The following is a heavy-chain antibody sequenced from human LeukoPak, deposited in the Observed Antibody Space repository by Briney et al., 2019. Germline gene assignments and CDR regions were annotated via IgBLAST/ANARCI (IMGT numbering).Heavy chain of an antibody. V-gene: IGHV3-7*01. D-gene: IGHD6-19*01. CDR2: IKQDGSEK. CDR1: GFTFSSYW. Sequence: QPGGSLRLSCAASGFTFSSYWMSWVRQAPGKGLEWVANIKQDGSEKYYVDSVKGRFTISRDNAKNSLYLQMNSLRAEDTAVYYCAREGGGSSGWFPYYYYYYMDVWGKGTTVTVSS. CDR3: AREGGGSSGWFPYYYYYYMDV. J-gene: IGHJ6*03.